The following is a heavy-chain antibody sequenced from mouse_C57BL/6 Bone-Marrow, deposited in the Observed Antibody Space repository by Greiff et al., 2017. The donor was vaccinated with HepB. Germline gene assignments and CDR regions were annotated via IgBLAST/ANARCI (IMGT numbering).Heavy chain of an antibody. CDR2: ISSGGDYI. J-gene: IGHJ4*01. Sequence: EVQLMESGEGLVKPGGSLKLSCAASGFTFSSYAMSWVRQTPEKRLEWVAYISSGGDYIYYADTVKGRFTISRDNARNTLYLQMSSLKSEDTAMYYCTREDGKGYAMDYWGQGTSVTVSS. D-gene: IGHD2-1*01. CDR1: GFTFSSYA. V-gene: IGHV5-9-1*02. CDR3: TREDGKGYAMDY.